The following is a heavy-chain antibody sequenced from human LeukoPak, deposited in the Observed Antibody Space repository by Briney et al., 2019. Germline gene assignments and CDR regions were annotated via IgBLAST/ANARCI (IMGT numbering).Heavy chain of an antibody. CDR3: TRGRGSYSLDY. D-gene: IGHD1-26*01. Sequence: QPGGSLRLSCAASGFTVSSYAMHWVRQSPGKGLEWGAIISYDGSNEHYADSVKGRFTISRDNSKNTLYLQMNSLRAEDTAIYYCTRGRGSYSLDYWGRGTLVTVSS. CDR2: ISYDGSNE. CDR1: GFTVSSYA. J-gene: IGHJ4*02. V-gene: IGHV3-30*01.